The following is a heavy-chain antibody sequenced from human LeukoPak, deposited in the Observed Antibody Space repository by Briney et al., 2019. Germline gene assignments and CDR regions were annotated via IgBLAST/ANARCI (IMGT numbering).Heavy chain of an antibody. Sequence: GASVKVSCKASGYTFTGYYMHWVRQAPGQGLEWMGWINPNSGGTNYAQKFQGRVTMTRDTSISTAYMELSRLRSDDTAVYYCARDRWYAIPRYYYYYMDVWGKGTTVTVSS. J-gene: IGHJ6*03. D-gene: IGHD2-8*01. CDR1: GYTFTGYY. CDR2: INPNSGGT. CDR3: ARDRWYAIPRYYYYYMDV. V-gene: IGHV1-2*02.